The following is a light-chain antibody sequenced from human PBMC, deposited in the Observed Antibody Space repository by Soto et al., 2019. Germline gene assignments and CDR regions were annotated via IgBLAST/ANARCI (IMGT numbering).Light chain of an antibody. CDR3: QYYNDYCWT. J-gene: IGKJ1*01. CDR1: QSISSW. CDR2: KTS. Sequence: DSQLTQSPSTLSASVGDRVTITCRASQSISSWLAWYQQKPGKAPNFLIYKTSNLESGVPSRFSGSGSGTEFTLTISSLQPDDFATYYCQYYNDYCWTFGQGTKVEIK. V-gene: IGKV1-5*03.